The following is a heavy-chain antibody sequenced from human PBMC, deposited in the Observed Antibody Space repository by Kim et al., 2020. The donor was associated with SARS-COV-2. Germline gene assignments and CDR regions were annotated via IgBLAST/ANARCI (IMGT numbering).Heavy chain of an antibody. D-gene: IGHD1-1*01. CDR2: LSGGGGIT. V-gene: IGHV3-23*01. Sequence: GGSLRLSCIASGFPVSSWSMAWVRRAPGKGLEWVSGLSGGGGITDYADSVKGRFTITEDNTKNPLLLQMNSLTVDNTAVYHWTHIRNRAHRGEATQVT. J-gene: IGHJ4*02. CDR3: THIRNRAH. CDR1: GFPVSSWS.